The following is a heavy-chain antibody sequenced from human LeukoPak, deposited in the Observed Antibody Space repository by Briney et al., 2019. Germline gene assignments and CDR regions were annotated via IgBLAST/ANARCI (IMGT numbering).Heavy chain of an antibody. Sequence: SETLSLTCTVSGGSISYYYWSWIRQSPGKGLEWIGYIYYSGTTNYNPSLKSRVTISVDTSKNQFSLQLRSVTAADMAVYYCAREDPQTTVPEGMQVWGQGITVTVSS. V-gene: IGHV4-59*01. J-gene: IGHJ6*02. CDR2: IYYSGTT. CDR3: AREDPQTTVPEGMQV. CDR1: GGSISYYY. D-gene: IGHD4-17*01.